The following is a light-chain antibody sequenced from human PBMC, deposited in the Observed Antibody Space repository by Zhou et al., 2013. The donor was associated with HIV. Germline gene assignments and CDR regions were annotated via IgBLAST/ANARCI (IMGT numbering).Light chain of an antibody. V-gene: IGKV1-27*01. Sequence: DIQMTQSPSSLSASVRDRITITCRASQGISNYLAWSQQKPGKIPKPLIHAASTLQSGVPSRFSGSGSGTDFTLTIRSLQPEDVAIYYCPNYNSRPPEFGQGTKVEIK. CDR2: AAS. CDR3: PNYNSRPPE. J-gene: IGKJ1*01. CDR1: QGISNY.